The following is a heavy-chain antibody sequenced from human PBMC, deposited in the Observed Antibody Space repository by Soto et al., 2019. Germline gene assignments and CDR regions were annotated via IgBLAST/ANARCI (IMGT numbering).Heavy chain of an antibody. V-gene: IGHV1-18*01. D-gene: IGHD2-2*01. CDR3: ARVVVVPAAMVNYYYYGMDV. J-gene: IGHJ6*02. Sequence: ASVKVSCKASGYTFTSYGISWLRQAPGQGLEWMGWISAYNGNTNYAQKLQGRVTMTTDTSTSTAYMELRSLRSDDTAVYYCARVVVVPAAMVNYYYYGMDVWGQGTTVTVS. CDR2: ISAYNGNT. CDR1: GYTFTSYG.